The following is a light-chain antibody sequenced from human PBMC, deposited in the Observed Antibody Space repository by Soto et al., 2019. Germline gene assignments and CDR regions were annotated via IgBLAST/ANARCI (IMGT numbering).Light chain of an antibody. V-gene: IGLV2-23*01. Sequence: QSVLTQPASVSGSPGQSITISCSGTTSDVGGYNLVSWYQQHTAKAPKLLIYEGTQRPSGVSSRFSGSKSGNTASLTISGLQAEDEADYYCCSCARSSSYVFGSGKKVIV. CDR1: TSDVGGYNL. CDR3: CSCARSSSYV. CDR2: EGT. J-gene: IGLJ1*01.